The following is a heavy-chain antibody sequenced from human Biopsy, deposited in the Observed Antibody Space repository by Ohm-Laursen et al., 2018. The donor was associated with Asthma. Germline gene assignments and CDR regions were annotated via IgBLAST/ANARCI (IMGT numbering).Heavy chain of an antibody. CDR2: ISYDGSNK. J-gene: IGHJ4*02. D-gene: IGHD5-24*01. Sequence: SLRLSCTASGFTFSTYAMHWVRQAPGKGLEWVAVISYDGSNKYYADSVKGRFTISRDNSKNTLYLQMNSLRGDDTAVYYCARDMNRDGWYFDYWGQGTLVTVSS. V-gene: IGHV3-30-3*01. CDR1: GFTFSTYA. CDR3: ARDMNRDGWYFDY.